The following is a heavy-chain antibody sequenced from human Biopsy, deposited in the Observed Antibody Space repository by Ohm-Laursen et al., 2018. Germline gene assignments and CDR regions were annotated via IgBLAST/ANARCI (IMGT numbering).Heavy chain of an antibody. V-gene: IGHV4-59*12. Sequence: SDTLSLTCTVSRDSISNYYWTWIRQSPGKGLEWIGYISYSGNTNYNPSLKSRVTMSVDTSKNKFSLRVSSVTAADTAVYYCARDRDRRGWFDPWGQGTLVTVSS. D-gene: IGHD1-14*01. J-gene: IGHJ5*02. CDR3: ARDRDRRGWFDP. CDR1: RDSISNYY. CDR2: ISYSGNT.